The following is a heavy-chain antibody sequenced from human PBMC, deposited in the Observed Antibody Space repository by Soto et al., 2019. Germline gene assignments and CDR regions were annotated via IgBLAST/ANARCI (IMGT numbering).Heavy chain of an antibody. CDR1: GFTFSSYW. V-gene: IGHV3-7*01. D-gene: IGHD3-9*01. CDR3: ARDHPYYDILIGYYTPYYYYMDV. Sequence: GGSLRLSCAASGFTFSSYWMSWVRQAPGKGLEWVANIKQDGSEKYYVDSVKGRFTISRDNAKNSLYLQMNSLRAEDTAVYYCARDHPYYDILIGYYTPYYYYMDVSGKGTTVTVSS. J-gene: IGHJ6*03. CDR2: IKQDGSEK.